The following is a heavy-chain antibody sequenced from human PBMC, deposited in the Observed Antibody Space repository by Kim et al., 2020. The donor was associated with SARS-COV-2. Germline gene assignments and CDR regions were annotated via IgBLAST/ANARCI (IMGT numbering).Heavy chain of an antibody. Sequence: ASVKVSCKASGYAFTSYDVNWVRQATGQGLEWMGWMNPNSGNTGYAQKFQGRVTMTRDTSISTAYMELSSLRSEDTAVYYCAKANYYDNSGYYDWGQGTLVTVSS. CDR2: MNPNSGNT. V-gene: IGHV1-8*01. CDR1: GYAFTSYD. CDR3: AKANYYDNSGYYD. J-gene: IGHJ4*02. D-gene: IGHD3-22*01.